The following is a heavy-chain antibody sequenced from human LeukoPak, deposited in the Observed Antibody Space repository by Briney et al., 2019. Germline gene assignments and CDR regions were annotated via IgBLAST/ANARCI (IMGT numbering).Heavy chain of an antibody. CDR3: ARAYEYGWFDP. J-gene: IGHJ5*02. CDR2: INPKTGDK. V-gene: IGHV1-2*02. Sequence: ASVKVSCKASGYSFTCHYLHWVRQAPGQGLEWMGWINPKTGDKTYAQKFQGRVTMTWDTSITTAYMDLSSLSSDDTAVYYCARAYEYGWFDPWGQGTQVTVSS. D-gene: IGHD4/OR15-4a*01. CDR1: GYSFTCHY.